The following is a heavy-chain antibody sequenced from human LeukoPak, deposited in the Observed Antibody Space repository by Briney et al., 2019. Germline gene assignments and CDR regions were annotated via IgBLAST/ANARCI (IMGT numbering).Heavy chain of an antibody. CDR2: ISGSGGST. CDR3: AKGKIYGSGSYYNLGPLGY. D-gene: IGHD3-10*01. CDR1: GFTFSSYA. V-gene: IGHV3-23*01. J-gene: IGHJ4*02. Sequence: PGGSLRLSCAASGFTFSSYAMSWVRQAPGKGLEWVSAISGSGGSTYYADSVKGRFTISRDNSKNTLYLQMNSLRAEDTAVYYCAKGKIYGSGSYYNLGPLGYWGQGTLVTVSS.